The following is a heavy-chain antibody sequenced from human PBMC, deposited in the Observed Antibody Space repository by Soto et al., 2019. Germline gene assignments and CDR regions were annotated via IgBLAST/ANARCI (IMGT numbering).Heavy chain of an antibody. J-gene: IGHJ4*02. CDR1: GFTFSSYA. CDR3: ARDRLDVVVPAAILAY. Sequence: GGSLRLSCAASGFTFSSYAMHWVRQAPGKGLEWVAVISYDGSNKYYADSVKGRFTISRDNSKNTLYLQMNSLRAEDTAVFYCARDRLDVVVPAAILAYWGQGTLVTVSS. D-gene: IGHD2-2*02. CDR2: ISYDGSNK. V-gene: IGHV3-30-3*01.